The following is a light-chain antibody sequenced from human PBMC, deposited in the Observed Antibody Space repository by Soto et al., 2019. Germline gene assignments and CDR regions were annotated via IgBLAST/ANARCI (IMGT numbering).Light chain of an antibody. J-gene: IGKJ4*01. V-gene: IGKV3-15*01. CDR3: QQYNNWPPLT. Sequence: EVVVTLAPGTLPFRTGEKATLSCRASQSVSSNLAWYQQKPGQAPRLLIYGASTRATGIPARFSGSGSGKEFTLTISSLHSEDFAVYYCQQYNNWPPLTFGGGTKVKN. CDR2: GAS. CDR1: QSVSSN.